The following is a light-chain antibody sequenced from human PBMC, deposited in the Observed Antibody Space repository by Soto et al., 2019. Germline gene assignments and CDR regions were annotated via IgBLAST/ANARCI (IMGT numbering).Light chain of an antibody. CDR1: QSVGSK. Sequence: EIVMTQSPATLSVSPGERASLSCRASQSVGSKLAWYQHKPGQAPRLLIYDASTRATGVPARFSGSGSGTEFTLTISSLQPEAFAVYYCQQYNNWPPFTFGPGTRVDIK. CDR2: DAS. CDR3: QQYNNWPPFT. V-gene: IGKV3-15*01. J-gene: IGKJ3*01.